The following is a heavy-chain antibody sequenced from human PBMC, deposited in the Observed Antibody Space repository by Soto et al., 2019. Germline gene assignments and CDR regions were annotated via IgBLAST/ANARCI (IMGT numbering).Heavy chain of an antibody. D-gene: IGHD3-16*02. Sequence: EVQLVESGGGLVQPGGSLRLSCAASGFTYSSYWMSWVRQAPGKGLEWVANIKQAGSEKYYVDSVKGRFTISRDNAKNLLYLQMNSLRADDTAVYYCARDSVDYDYIWGAYRPPVYWYFDLWGRGTLVTVSP. V-gene: IGHV3-7*01. CDR2: IKQAGSEK. CDR3: ARDSVDYDYIWGAYRPPVYWYFDL. CDR1: GFTYSSYW. J-gene: IGHJ2*01.